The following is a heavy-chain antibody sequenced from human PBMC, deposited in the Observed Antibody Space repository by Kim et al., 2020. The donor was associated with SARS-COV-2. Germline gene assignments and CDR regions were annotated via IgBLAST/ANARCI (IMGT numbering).Heavy chain of an antibody. CDR3: ARPGFPYCSGGSCYWGWFDP. CDR2: IYYSGST. Sequence: SETLSLTCTVSGGSISSSSYYWGWIRQPPGKGLEWIGSIYYSGSTYYNPSLKSRVTISVDTSKNQFSLKLSSVTAADTAVYYCARPGFPYCSGGSCYWGWFDPWGQGTLVTVSS. V-gene: IGHV4-39*01. D-gene: IGHD2-15*01. CDR1: GGSISSSSYY. J-gene: IGHJ5*02.